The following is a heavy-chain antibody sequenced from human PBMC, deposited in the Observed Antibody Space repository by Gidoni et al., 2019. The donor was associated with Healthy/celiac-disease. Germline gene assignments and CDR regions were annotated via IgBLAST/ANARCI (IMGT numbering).Heavy chain of an antibody. J-gene: IGHJ4*02. CDR3: ARVGVEMATTYYFDY. D-gene: IGHD1-1*01. CDR1: GGSISSYY. CDR2: IYYSGST. Sequence: QVQLQESGPGLVKPSETLSLTCTVSGGSISSYYWSWIRQPPGKGLEWIGYIYYSGSTNYNPSLKSRVTISVDTSKNQFSLKLSSVTAADTAVYYCARVGVEMATTYYFDYWGQGTLVTVSS. V-gene: IGHV4-59*01.